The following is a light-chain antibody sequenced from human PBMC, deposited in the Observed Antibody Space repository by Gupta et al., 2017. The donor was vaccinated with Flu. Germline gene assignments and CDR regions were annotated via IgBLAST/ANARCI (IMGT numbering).Light chain of an antibody. Sequence: DIVRTQSLLSLPLPPGEPASFSCRSSQSLLHRLAHHSLHWYQQKPGQSPHLLIYSTYTRASGVPDRFSGSGSGTDFTLTISRVEAEDVGIYYCLHDQRHPYIFGQGTKLEIK. CDR1: QSLLHRLAHHS. CDR3: LHDQRHPYI. CDR2: STY. V-gene: IGKV2-28*01. J-gene: IGKJ2*01.